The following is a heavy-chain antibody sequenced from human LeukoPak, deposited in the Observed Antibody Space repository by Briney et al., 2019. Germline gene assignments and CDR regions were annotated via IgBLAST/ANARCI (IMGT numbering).Heavy chain of an antibody. CDR2: IDRRGST. CDR1: GGSFRGFY. V-gene: IGHV4-34*01. J-gene: IGHJ2*01. CDR3: ARVPKYFDL. Sequence: SETLSLTCAVYGGSFRGFYWSWIRQPPGKGLEWIGEIDRRGSTNYNPSLKSRVTISVDTSKNQFSLKLSSVTAADTAVYYCARVPKYFDLWGRGTLVTVSS.